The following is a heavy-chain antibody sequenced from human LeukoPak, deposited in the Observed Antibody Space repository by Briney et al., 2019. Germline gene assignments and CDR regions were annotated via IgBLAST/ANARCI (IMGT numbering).Heavy chain of an antibody. CDR3: ARGTDYYDSSGYGDY. CDR2: ISHSGST. Sequence: SETLSLTCTVSGYSISSAYYWGWIRQPPGKGLEWIGSISHSGSTYYNPSLKSRVTISIDTSKNQFSLKLTSVTAADTAVYYCARGTDYYDSSGYGDYWGQGTLVTVSS. D-gene: IGHD3-22*01. V-gene: IGHV4-38-2*02. CDR1: GYSISSAYY. J-gene: IGHJ4*02.